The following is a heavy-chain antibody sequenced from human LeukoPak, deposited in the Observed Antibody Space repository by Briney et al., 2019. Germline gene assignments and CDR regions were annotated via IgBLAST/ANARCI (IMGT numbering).Heavy chain of an antibody. CDR2: INPNSGNT. CDR1: GYTFTSYD. J-gene: IGHJ5*02. D-gene: IGHD6-13*01. V-gene: IGHV1-8*03. CDR3: ATTKQPRNWFDP. Sequence: ASVKVSCKASGYTFTSYDINWVRQATGQGLEWMGWINPNSGNTGYAQKFQGRVTITRNTSISTAYMELSSLRSEDAAVYYCATTKQPRNWFDPWGQGTLVTVSS.